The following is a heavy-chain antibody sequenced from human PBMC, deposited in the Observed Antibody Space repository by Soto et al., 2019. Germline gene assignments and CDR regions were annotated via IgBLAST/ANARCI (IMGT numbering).Heavy chain of an antibody. J-gene: IGHJ4*02. Sequence: QVQLQESGPGLVKPSQTLTLTCTVSGGSMSSGAFYWSWIRQHPGKGLEWIGHISDSGSSYYNPSLESRVTISVDTSKNQFSLKLSAVTAADTAVYFCARTTFYDIFTAYYSLFDYWGQGTLATVSS. CDR1: GGSMSSGAFY. D-gene: IGHD3-9*01. V-gene: IGHV4-31*03. CDR2: ISDSGSS. CDR3: ARTTFYDIFTAYYSLFDY.